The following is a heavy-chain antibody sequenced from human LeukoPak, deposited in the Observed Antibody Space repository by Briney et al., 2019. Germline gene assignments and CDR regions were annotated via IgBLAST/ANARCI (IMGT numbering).Heavy chain of an antibody. D-gene: IGHD3-3*01. Sequence: PGGSLRLSCAASGFTFSSYWMSWVRQAPGKGLEWVANINRDGSEKYYVDSVKGRFTISRDNSKNTLYLQMNSLRAEDTAVYYCAKERLLGVAAEYDYWGQGTLVTVFS. CDR1: GFTFSSYW. J-gene: IGHJ4*02. V-gene: IGHV3-7*03. CDR2: INRDGSEK. CDR3: AKERLLGVAAEYDY.